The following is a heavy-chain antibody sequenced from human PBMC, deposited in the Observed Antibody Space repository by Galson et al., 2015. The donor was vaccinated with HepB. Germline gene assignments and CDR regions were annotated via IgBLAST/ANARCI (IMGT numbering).Heavy chain of an antibody. J-gene: IGHJ4*02. CDR2: IYWGDDQ. CDR3: AHIRGRASVRFDS. CDR1: GFSLSTSEEG. D-gene: IGHD4-17*01. Sequence: PALVKPTQTLTLTCTFSGFSLSTSEEGVGVAWIRQPPGKALEWLALIYWGDDQRYSPSLKNRLTITKDSSKDQVVLIMTRMDPMDTATYYCAHIRGRASVRFDSWGQGAQVTVSS. V-gene: IGHV2-5*02.